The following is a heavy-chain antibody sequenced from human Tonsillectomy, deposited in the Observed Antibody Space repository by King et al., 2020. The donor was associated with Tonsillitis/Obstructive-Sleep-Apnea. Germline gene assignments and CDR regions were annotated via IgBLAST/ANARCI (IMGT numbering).Heavy chain of an antibody. V-gene: IGHV1-46*01. D-gene: IGHD2-2*01. CDR3: VRGDVVGGSAAISLDY. CDR1: GYTFTSYY. Sequence: VQLVESGAEVKKPGASVKVSCKASGYTFTSYYMHWVRQAPGQGLEWRGIINPSGGSTKYTQNFQGRVTMTRDTSTTTVYMELSSLRSEDTAEYYCVRGDVVGGSAAISLDYWGQGTLVTVSS. CDR2: INPSGGST. J-gene: IGHJ4*02.